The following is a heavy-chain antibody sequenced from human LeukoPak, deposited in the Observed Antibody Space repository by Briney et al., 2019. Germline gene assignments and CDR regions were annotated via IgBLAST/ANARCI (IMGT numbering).Heavy chain of an antibody. D-gene: IGHD2-15*01. CDR3: ARKGSGIDY. CDR2: INWSGGTI. V-gene: IGHV3-20*04. Sequence: GSLRLSCAASGFTFENYGMTWVRQAPGKGLEWVSHINWSGGTIDYADSVKGRFTISRDDAKRSLYLQMNSLTAEDTALYYCARKGSGIDYWGQGAMVAVSS. J-gene: IGHJ4*02. CDR1: GFTFENYG.